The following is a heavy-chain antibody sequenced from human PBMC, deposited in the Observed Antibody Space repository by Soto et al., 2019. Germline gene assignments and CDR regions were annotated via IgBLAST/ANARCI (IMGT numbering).Heavy chain of an antibody. CDR3: ARALGYSGYAGMDV. D-gene: IGHD5-12*01. V-gene: IGHV1-18*01. CDR2: ISPDNGNT. Sequence: QVRLVQSGGEEKKPGASVKVSCKASGYTFTIYGINWVRQAPGQGLEWMGWISPDNGNTNYAQKLQGRVTMTTDTSTSTAYMELRSLRSDDTAVYYCARALGYSGYAGMDVWGQGTTVTVSS. J-gene: IGHJ6*02. CDR1: GYTFTIYG.